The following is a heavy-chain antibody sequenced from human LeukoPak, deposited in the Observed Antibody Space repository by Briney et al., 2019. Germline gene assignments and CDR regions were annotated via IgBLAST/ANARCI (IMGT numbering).Heavy chain of an antibody. J-gene: IGHJ4*02. CDR2: ISGSGGST. CDR1: GFTFSSYA. Sequence: GGSLRLSCAASGFTFSSYAMSWVRQAPGKGLEWVSAISGSGGSTYYADSVKGRFTISRDNSKNTLYLQMNSLRAEDTAVYYCARGQYYYDSSGSHYFDYWGQGTLVTVSS. V-gene: IGHV3-23*01. CDR3: ARGQYYYDSSGSHYFDY. D-gene: IGHD3-22*01.